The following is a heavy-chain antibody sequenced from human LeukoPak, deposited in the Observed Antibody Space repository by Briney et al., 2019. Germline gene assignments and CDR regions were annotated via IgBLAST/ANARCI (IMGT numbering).Heavy chain of an antibody. D-gene: IGHD5-18*01. CDR3: ARAPWIQLWLPLDY. J-gene: IGHJ4*02. CDR2: IIPIFGTA. CDR1: GGTFSSYA. V-gene: IGHV1-69*13. Sequence: ASVKVSCKASGGTFSSYAISWVRQAPGQGLEWMGGIIPIFGTANYAQKFQGRVTITADESTSTAYMELSSLRSEDTAVYYCARAPWIQLWLPLDYWGQGTLVTVSS.